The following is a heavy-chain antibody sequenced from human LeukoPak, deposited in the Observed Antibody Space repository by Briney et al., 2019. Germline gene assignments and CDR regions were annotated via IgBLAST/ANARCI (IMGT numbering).Heavy chain of an antibody. CDR1: GYSFYHYG. CDR3: ARVGMWDYSNTIDY. V-gene: IGHV1-18*01. Sequence: GASVKVSCKSSGYSFYHYGLSWVRQAPGQGLEWMGWISGYNGNTKYAQKFEGRVTMTTDTSTSIAYMELRSLRFDDTAVYYCARVGMWDYSNTIDYWGQGTLVTVSS. J-gene: IGHJ4*02. CDR2: ISGYNGNT. D-gene: IGHD4-11*01.